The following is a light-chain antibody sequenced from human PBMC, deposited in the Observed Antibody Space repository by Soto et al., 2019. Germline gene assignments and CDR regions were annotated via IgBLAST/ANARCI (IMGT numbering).Light chain of an antibody. CDR1: QSLLHSNGYNY. CDR3: MQALQTPLIT. V-gene: IGKV2-28*01. Sequence: DIVMTQSPLSLPVTPGEPASISCRSSQSLLHSNGYNYLDWYLQKPGQSPQLLIYLGSNRASGVPDRFSGSGSGTHFTLKISRVEAEDVGVYYCMQALQTPLITFGQGTRLEIK. CDR2: LGS. J-gene: IGKJ5*01.